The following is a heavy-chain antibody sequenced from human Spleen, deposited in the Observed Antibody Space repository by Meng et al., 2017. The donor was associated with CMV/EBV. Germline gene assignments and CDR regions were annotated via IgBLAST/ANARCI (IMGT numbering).Heavy chain of an antibody. D-gene: IGHD1-7*01. CDR1: GGSISTYS. CDR3: ARQELGSMGVDY. Sequence: SETLSLTCTVSGGSISTYSWSWIRQSPGKGLELMGYVYYTGSTSYHPSLKSRLTISVDTSKNQFSLKLSSVTAADTAVYYCARQELGSMGVDYWGQGTLVTVSS. CDR2: VYYTGST. J-gene: IGHJ4*02. V-gene: IGHV4-59*01.